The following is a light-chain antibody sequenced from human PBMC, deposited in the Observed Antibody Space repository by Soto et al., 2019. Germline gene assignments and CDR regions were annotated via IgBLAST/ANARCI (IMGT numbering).Light chain of an antibody. CDR3: QRYGSSPPFT. V-gene: IGKV3-20*01. CDR1: QRVSSSY. CDR2: GAS. J-gene: IGKJ2*01. Sequence: EIVLTQSPGTLSLSPGERATLSCRASQRVSSSYLAWYQQKPGQAPGLLIYGASTRATGIPDRFSGSGSGTDFALTISRREPEDFAGYFCQRYGSSPPFTFGQGTKVEI.